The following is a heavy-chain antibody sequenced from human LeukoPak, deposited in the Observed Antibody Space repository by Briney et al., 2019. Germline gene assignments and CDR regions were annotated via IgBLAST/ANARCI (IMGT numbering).Heavy chain of an antibody. V-gene: IGHV4-61*05. CDR1: GGSISSSSYY. J-gene: IGHJ6*03. CDR3: ARTTEAHSWRTRYYDYYMDV. D-gene: IGHD6-13*01. CDR2: IYYSGST. Sequence: SETLSLTCTVPGGSISSSSYYWGWIRQPPGKGLEWIGYIYYSGSTNYNPSLKSRVTISVDTSKNQFSLKLSSVTAADTAVYYCARTTEAHSWRTRYYDYYMDVWGKGTTVTVS.